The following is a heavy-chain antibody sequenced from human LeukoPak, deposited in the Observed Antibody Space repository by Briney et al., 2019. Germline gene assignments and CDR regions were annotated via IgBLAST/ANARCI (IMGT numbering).Heavy chain of an antibody. J-gene: IGHJ4*02. CDR1: GFTFSSYW. CDR3: ARSSGWWSLDY. D-gene: IGHD6-19*01. V-gene: IGHV3-23*01. CDR2: FDTGFGT. Sequence: GGSLRLSCAASGFTFSSYWMHWVRQAPGRGLEWVSAFDTGFGTYYPDSLKGRFTISRDNSKNTLFLQMNSLRAEDTAVYYCARSSGWWSLDYWGQGTLVTVSS.